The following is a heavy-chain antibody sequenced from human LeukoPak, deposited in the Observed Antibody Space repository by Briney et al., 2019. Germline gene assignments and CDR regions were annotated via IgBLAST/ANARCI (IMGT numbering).Heavy chain of an antibody. Sequence: GGSLRLSCAASGFTFSSYGMHWVRQALGKGLEWVAVIWYDGSNKYYADSVKGRFTISRDNSKNTLYLQMNSLRAEDTAVYYCAYSDHLGPFDYWGQGTLVTVSS. V-gene: IGHV3-33*01. CDR1: GFTFSSYG. CDR2: IWYDGSNK. J-gene: IGHJ4*02. CDR3: AYSDHLGPFDY. D-gene: IGHD4-17*01.